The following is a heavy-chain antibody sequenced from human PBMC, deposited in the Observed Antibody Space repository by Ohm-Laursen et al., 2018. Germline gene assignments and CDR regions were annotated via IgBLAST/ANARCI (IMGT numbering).Heavy chain of an antibody. CDR1: GFRFSSYE. V-gene: IGHV3-48*03. CDR2: IGSTGTDI. D-gene: IGHD3-3*01. Sequence: SLRLSCTASGFRFSSYEMNWVRQAPGKGPEWVSYIGSTGTDIYYADSVKGRFTTSRDNAKNSLYLQMNSLRAEDTAVYYCARDSWVRFLEWLSRNYYGMDVWGQGTTVTVSS. J-gene: IGHJ6*02. CDR3: ARDSWVRFLEWLSRNYYGMDV.